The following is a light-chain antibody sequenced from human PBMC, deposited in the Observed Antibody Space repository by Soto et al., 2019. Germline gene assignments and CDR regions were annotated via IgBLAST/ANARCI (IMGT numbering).Light chain of an antibody. CDR3: QSCDNRSDYV. J-gene: IGLJ1*01. CDR2: GNN. Sequence: QSVLTQPPSVSGAPGQRVTISCTGSSSNIGAGYDVHWYQQLPGKAPKLLIFGNNNRPLGVPDRFSGSKSGTSASLAITGLQTEDEADYYCQSCDNRSDYVFGTGTKLTVL. V-gene: IGLV1-40*01. CDR1: SSNIGAGYD.